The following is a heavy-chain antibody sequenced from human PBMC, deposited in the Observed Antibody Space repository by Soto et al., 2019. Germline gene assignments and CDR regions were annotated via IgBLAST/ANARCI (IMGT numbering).Heavy chain of an antibody. Sequence: QVQLQQWGAGLLKPSETLSLTCAVYGGSFSGYYWSWIRQPPGKGLEWIGEINHSGSTIYNPSLKSRVTISVDTSKNQFSLKLSSVTAADTAVYYCARRYYGMDVWGPRDHGHRLL. V-gene: IGHV4-34*01. CDR2: INHSGST. CDR1: GGSFSGYY. CDR3: ARRYYGMDV. J-gene: IGHJ6*01.